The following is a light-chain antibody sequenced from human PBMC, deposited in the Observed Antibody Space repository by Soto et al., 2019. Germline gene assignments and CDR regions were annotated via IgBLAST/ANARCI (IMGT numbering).Light chain of an antibody. V-gene: IGKV3-20*01. J-gene: IGKJ1*01. CDR2: GAS. CDR1: QSVSSSY. Sequence: EIVLTQSPGTLSLSPGETATLSCRASQSVSSSYVAWYHQKPGQAPRLLIYGASSRATGIPDRFSASGSGTDFTLTISRLEPEDFAVYYCQQYGSSPCTFGQGTKVDIK. CDR3: QQYGSSPCT.